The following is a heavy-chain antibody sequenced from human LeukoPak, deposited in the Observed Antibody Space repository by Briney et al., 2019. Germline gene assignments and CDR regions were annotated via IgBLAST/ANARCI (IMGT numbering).Heavy chain of an antibody. V-gene: IGHV3-66*01. Sequence: PGRSLRLSCAASGFTFNNYAMSWVRQAPGKGLEWVSVIYSGGSTYYADSVKGRFTISRDNSKNTLYLQMNSLRAEDTAVYYCARDLRLSPLIYGSGHNWDYYYYGMDVWGQGTTVTVSS. D-gene: IGHD3-10*01. CDR1: GFTFNNYA. J-gene: IGHJ6*02. CDR3: ARDLRLSPLIYGSGHNWDYYYYGMDV. CDR2: IYSGGST.